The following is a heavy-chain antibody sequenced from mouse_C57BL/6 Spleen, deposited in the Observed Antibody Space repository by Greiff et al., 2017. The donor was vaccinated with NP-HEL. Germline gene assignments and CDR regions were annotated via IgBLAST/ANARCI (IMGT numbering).Heavy chain of an antibody. CDR3: ARALYDGYYLYFDY. CDR1: GFTFSDYY. J-gene: IGHJ2*01. CDR2: INYDGSST. D-gene: IGHD2-3*01. Sequence: EVKLVESEGGLVQPGSSMKLSCTASGFTFSDYYMAWVRQVPEKGLEWVANINYDGSSTYYLDSLKSRFIISRDNAKNILYLQMSSLKSEDTATYYCARALYDGYYLYFDYWGQGTTLTVSS. V-gene: IGHV5-16*01.